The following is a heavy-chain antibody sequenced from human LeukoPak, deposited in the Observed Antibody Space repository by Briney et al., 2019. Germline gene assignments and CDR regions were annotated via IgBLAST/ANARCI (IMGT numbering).Heavy chain of an antibody. Sequence: QPGGSLRLSCAASGFTFSSYAMSWVRQAPGKGLEWVSVISGSGGSTYYADSVRGRFTISRDTSRNTLYLQMNSVSADDTAIYYCAKDPSPYSANWFDPWGQGTLVTVSS. CDR1: GFTFSSYA. J-gene: IGHJ5*02. V-gene: IGHV3-23*01. D-gene: IGHD3-16*01. CDR3: AKDPSPYSANWFDP. CDR2: ISGSGGST.